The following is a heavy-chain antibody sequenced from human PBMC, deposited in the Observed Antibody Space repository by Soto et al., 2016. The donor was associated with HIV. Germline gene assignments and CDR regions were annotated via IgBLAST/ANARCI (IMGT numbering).Heavy chain of an antibody. V-gene: IGHV3-66*01. CDR3: ARDLLRRQGAFGI. D-gene: IGHD4-17*01. CDR1: EFIVSSNY. CDR2: IYSGGDT. Sequence: EVQLVESGGGLVQPGGSLRLSCAASEFIVSSNYMNWVRQAPGQGLEWVSIIYSGGDTNYADSVKGRFTISRDNSKNTLYLQMNSLRAEDTAVYYCARDLLRRQGAFGIWGQGTLVTVSS. J-gene: IGHJ3*02.